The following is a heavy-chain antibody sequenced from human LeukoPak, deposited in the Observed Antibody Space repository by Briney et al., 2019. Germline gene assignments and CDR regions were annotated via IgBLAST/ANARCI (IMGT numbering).Heavy chain of an antibody. V-gene: IGHV3-9*01. CDR1: GFTFDVRA. Sequence: QSGGSLRLSYAASGFTFDVRATYWVWAAPRKGLEWVSGVNWDGSRIGYADAVKGRFTISRDSAKNSLYVQMNSLRTEDTALYYCARASYYSDTSGLGAFDIWGQGTLVTVSS. D-gene: IGHD3-22*01. J-gene: IGHJ3*02. CDR2: VNWDGSRI. CDR3: ARASYYSDTSGLGAFDI.